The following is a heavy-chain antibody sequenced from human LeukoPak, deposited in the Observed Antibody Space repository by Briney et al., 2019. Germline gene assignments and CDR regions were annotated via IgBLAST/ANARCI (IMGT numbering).Heavy chain of an antibody. Sequence: PGGSLRLSCAASGFTFSSYWMSWARQAPGKGLEWVANIKQDGSEKYYVDSVKGRFTISRDNAKNSLYLQMNSLRAEDTAVYYCARDRGTMVRGVMEYYFDYWGQGTLVTVSS. V-gene: IGHV3-7*01. J-gene: IGHJ4*02. CDR3: ARDRGTMVRGVMEYYFDY. CDR1: GFTFSSYW. D-gene: IGHD3-10*01. CDR2: IKQDGSEK.